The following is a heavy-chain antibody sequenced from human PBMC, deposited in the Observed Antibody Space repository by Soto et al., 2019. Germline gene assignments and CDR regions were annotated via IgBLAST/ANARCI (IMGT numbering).Heavy chain of an antibody. CDR3: ARAAYYGAGSYFDD. V-gene: IGHV1-69*12. Sequence: QVQLVQSGTEVKTPGSSVKVSCKASGGTFSTYAFNWVQQAPGQGHEWMGGIVPIFGTARYAQKFQGRVTITADGSTSTAYMELSSLRSEDTAVYYCARAAYYGAGSYFDDWGQGTLVTVSS. CDR2: IVPIFGTA. J-gene: IGHJ4*02. D-gene: IGHD3-10*01. CDR1: GGTFSTYA.